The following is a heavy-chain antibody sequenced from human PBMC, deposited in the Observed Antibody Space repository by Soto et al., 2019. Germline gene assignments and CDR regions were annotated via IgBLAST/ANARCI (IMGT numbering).Heavy chain of an antibody. Sequence: SETLSLTCAVYCGSFSGYYWSWIRQPPGKGLEWIGEINHSGSTNYNPSLKSRVTISVDTSKNQFTLKLSSVTAADTAVYYCARGFNFWSGHFDYWGQGTLVTVSS. J-gene: IGHJ4*02. CDR1: CGSFSGYY. CDR2: INHSGST. D-gene: IGHD3-3*01. CDR3: ARGFNFWSGHFDY. V-gene: IGHV4-34*01.